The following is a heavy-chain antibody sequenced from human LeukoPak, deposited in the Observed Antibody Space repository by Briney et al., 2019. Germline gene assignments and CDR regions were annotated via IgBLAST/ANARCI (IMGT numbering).Heavy chain of an antibody. D-gene: IGHD1-26*01. CDR2: IYYSGST. Sequence: PSETLSLTCTVSGDSISSYYWSWIRQPPGKGLEWIGYIYYSGSTIYNPSLNSRVTISVDTSKNQFSLRLNSVTAADTATYYCVKSGGYGLIDYWGQGTLVTVSS. V-gene: IGHV4-59*08. J-gene: IGHJ4*02. CDR1: GDSISSYY. CDR3: VKSGGYGLIDY.